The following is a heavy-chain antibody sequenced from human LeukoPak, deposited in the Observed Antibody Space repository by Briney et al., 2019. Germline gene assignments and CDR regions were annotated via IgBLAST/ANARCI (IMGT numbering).Heavy chain of an antibody. CDR1: GGSISGYY. D-gene: IGHD3-10*01. Sequence: SETLSLTCTVSGGSISGYYWSWIRQPPGKGLEWIGEINHSGSTNYNPSLKSRVTISVDTSKNQFSLKLSSVTAADTAVYYCARGAPGYYGSGSYPFDPWGQGTLVTVSS. CDR3: ARGAPGYYGSGSYPFDP. V-gene: IGHV4-34*01. J-gene: IGHJ5*02. CDR2: INHSGST.